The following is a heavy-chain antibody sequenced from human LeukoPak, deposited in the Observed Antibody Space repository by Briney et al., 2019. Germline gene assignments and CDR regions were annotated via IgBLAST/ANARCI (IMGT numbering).Heavy chain of an antibody. Sequence: GASVKVSCKASGYTFTSYAMNWVRQAPGQGLEWMGWINTNTGNPTYAQGFTGRFVFSLDTSVSTAYLQISSLKAEDTAVYYCARERIRTVTTSPTRNWFDPWGQGTLVTVSS. D-gene: IGHD4-17*01. CDR2: INTNTGNP. J-gene: IGHJ5*02. V-gene: IGHV7-4-1*02. CDR3: ARERIRTVTTSPTRNWFDP. CDR1: GYTFTSYA.